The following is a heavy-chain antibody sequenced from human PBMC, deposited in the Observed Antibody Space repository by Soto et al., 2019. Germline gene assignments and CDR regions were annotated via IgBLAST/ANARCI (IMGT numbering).Heavy chain of an antibody. CDR3: AKERDIVVVVAPLDY. J-gene: IGHJ4*02. CDR2: ISYDGSNK. CDR1: GYTFSNYG. V-gene: IGHV3-30*18. D-gene: IGHD2-15*01. Sequence: SCKASGYTFSNYGIHWVRQAPGKGLEWVAVISYDGSNKYYADSVKGRFTISRDNSKNTLYLQMNSLRAEDTAVYYCAKERDIVVVVAPLDYWGQGTLVTVSS.